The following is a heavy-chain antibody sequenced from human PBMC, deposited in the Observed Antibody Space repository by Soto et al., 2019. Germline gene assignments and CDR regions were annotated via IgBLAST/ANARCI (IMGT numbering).Heavy chain of an antibody. Sequence: LVESGGGLVHPGEALRLSCEGSGFRFSDHSMNWVRQAPGKGLQWISYISSNGDITYYADSVKGRFTVSKDNANNALFLQMNSLRDDDTATYYCARLPKGSLVTAWGQGARVTVSS. V-gene: IGHV3-48*02. D-gene: IGHD2-21*02. CDR1: GFRFSDHS. J-gene: IGHJ4*02. CDR3: ARLPKGSLVTA. CDR2: ISSNGDIT.